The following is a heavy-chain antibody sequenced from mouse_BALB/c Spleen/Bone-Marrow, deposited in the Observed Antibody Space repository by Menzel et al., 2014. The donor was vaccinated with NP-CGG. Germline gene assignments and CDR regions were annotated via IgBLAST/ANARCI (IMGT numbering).Heavy chain of an antibody. CDR2: INPSSGYT. CDR3: ARRNGSLWYFYV. V-gene: IGHV1-7*01. D-gene: IGHD1-1*01. Sequence: QVQLQQTGAELAKPGASVKMSCKASGCTFTDYWMHWVKQRPGQGLEWIGYINPSSGYTEYNQKFKDQATLTADTSSSTAYRQLNILTSEDSAVYYCARRNGSLWYFYVWGAGTTVTVSS. J-gene: IGHJ1*01. CDR1: GCTFTDYW.